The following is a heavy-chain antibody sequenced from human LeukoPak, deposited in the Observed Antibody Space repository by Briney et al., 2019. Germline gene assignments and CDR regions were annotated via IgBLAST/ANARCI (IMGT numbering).Heavy chain of an antibody. CDR3: ARDIALARGVISFFDY. Sequence: GGSLRLSCAASGFTFSSYSMNWVRQAPGKGLEWVSSISSCSSYIYYADSVKGRFTISRDNAKNSLYLQMNSLRAEDTAVYYCARDIALARGVISFFDYWGQGTLVTVSS. V-gene: IGHV3-21*01. CDR2: ISSCSSYI. CDR1: GFTFSSYS. D-gene: IGHD3-10*01. J-gene: IGHJ4*02.